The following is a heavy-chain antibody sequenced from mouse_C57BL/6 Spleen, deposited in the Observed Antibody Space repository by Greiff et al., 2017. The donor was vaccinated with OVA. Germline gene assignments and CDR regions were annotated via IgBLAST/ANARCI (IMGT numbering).Heavy chain of an antibody. D-gene: IGHD2-4*01. Sequence: QVQLQQPGAELVKPGASVKLSCKASGYTFTSYWMHWVKQRPGQGLEWIGMIHPNSGSTNYKEKFKSKATLTVDKSSSTAYMQLSSLTSEDSAVYYCARWDYDGVDYWGQGTTLTVSS. V-gene: IGHV1-64*01. CDR1: GYTFTSYW. J-gene: IGHJ2*01. CDR3: ARWDYDGVDY. CDR2: IHPNSGST.